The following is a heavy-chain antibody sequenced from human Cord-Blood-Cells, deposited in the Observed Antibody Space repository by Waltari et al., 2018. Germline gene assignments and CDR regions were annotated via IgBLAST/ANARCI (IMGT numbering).Heavy chain of an antibody. CDR2: DIPIFGTG. J-gene: IGHJ4*02. CDR1: GGTFSSYA. Sequence: QVQLVQSGAEVKKPGSSVKVSCKASGGTFSSYAISWVRQAPGQGLEWMGCDIPIFGTGNYAQKFQGTVTIAADESTSTAYMELSRLRSEDTAVYYCARRRVNYDSSGYYDYWGQGTLFTVSS. V-gene: IGHV1-69*01. D-gene: IGHD3-22*01. CDR3: ARRRVNYDSSGYYDY.